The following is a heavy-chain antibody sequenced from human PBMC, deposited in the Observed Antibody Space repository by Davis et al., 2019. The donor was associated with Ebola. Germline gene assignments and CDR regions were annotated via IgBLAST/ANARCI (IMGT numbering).Heavy chain of an antibody. CDR3: ARAGDSGMDV. D-gene: IGHD7-27*01. Sequence: LSLTCTVSGGSFSTYYWSWVRQAPGKGLEWVAFIRYDGSNKYYADSVKGRFTISRDNSKNTLYLQMNSLRAEDTAVYYCARAGDSGMDVWGQGTTVTVSS. V-gene: IGHV3-33*08. CDR1: GGSFSTYY. J-gene: IGHJ6*02. CDR2: IRYDGSNK.